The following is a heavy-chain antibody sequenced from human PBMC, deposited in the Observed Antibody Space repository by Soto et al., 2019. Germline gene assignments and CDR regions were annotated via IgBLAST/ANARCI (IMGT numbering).Heavy chain of an antibody. CDR1: GFTFSDYY. Sequence: GGSLRLSCAASGFTFSDYYMSWIRQAPGKGLEWVSYISSSSSYTNYADSVKGRFTISRDNAKNSLYLQMNSLRAEDTAVYYCARDLYRGRYSSSWNWFDPWGQGTLVTVSS. V-gene: IGHV3-11*06. D-gene: IGHD6-13*01. CDR3: ARDLYRGRYSSSWNWFDP. CDR2: ISSSSSYT. J-gene: IGHJ5*02.